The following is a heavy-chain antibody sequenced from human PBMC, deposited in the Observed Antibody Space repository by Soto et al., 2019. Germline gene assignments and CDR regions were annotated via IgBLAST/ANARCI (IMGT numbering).Heavy chain of an antibody. CDR3: ARVAAFWSNYVYYYSGMDV. CDR2: LDKSGAT. V-gene: IGHV4-59*01. J-gene: IGHJ6*02. Sequence: QVQLRESGPGVVKSSETLSLNCSISGSSTSSYSWAWVRQSPGRGLEWIGDLDKSGATRYSPSLKRRATISADTSKTQITLKLTSVNAADTAVYYCARVAAFWSNYVYYYSGMDVWGQGTTVVVSS. D-gene: IGHD3-16*01. CDR1: GSSTSSYS.